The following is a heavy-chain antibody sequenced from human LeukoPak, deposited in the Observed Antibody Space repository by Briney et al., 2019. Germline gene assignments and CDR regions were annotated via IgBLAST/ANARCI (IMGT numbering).Heavy chain of an antibody. J-gene: IGHJ3*02. D-gene: IGHD3-22*01. CDR2: ISAYNGNT. V-gene: IGHV1-18*01. CDR1: GYTFTSYG. Sequence: GASVKVSCKASGYTFTSYGISWVRQAPGQGLEWMGWISAYNGNTNYAPKLQGRVTMTTDTSTSTAYLELRSLRSDDTAVYYCARGGAKGRPVVGIKGDIWGQGTMVTVSS. CDR3: ARGGAKGRPVVGIKGDI.